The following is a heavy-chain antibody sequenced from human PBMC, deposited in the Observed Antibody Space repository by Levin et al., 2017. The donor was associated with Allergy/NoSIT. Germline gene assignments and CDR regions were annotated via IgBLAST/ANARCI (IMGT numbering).Heavy chain of an antibody. Sequence: KISCKASGGTFSSYAISWVRQAPGQGLEWMGGIIPIFGTANYAQKFQGRVTITSDESTSTAYMELSSLRSEDTAVYYCARGGTYYYDSSGYYYGDYWGQGTLVTVSS. V-gene: IGHV1-69*01. D-gene: IGHD3-22*01. CDR2: IIPIFGTA. CDR1: GGTFSSYA. J-gene: IGHJ4*02. CDR3: ARGGTYYYDSSGYYYGDY.